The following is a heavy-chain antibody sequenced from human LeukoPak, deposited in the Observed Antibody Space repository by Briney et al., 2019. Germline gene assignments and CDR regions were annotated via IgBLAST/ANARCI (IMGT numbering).Heavy chain of an antibody. Sequence: SETLSLTCAVYGGSFSGYYWSWIRQPPGKGLEWIGEINHSGSTNYNPSLKSRVTISVDTSKNQFSLKLSSVTAADTAVYYCARLYFYGSSGYSPYFDYWGQGTLVTVPS. CDR1: GGSFSGYY. V-gene: IGHV4-34*01. CDR3: ARLYFYGSSGYSPYFDY. D-gene: IGHD3-22*01. J-gene: IGHJ4*02. CDR2: INHSGST.